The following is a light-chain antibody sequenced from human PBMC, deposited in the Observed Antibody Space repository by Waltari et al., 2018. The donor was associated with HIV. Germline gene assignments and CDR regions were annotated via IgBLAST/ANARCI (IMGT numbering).Light chain of an antibody. J-gene: IGLJ1*01. CDR3: CSYAGSSYV. CDR2: YVS. V-gene: IGLV2-11*01. CDR1: SSDVGGYNY. Sequence: QSALTQPRSVSGSPGQSVTISCTGTSSDVGGYNYVSWYQQHPGKVPKLMIYYVSKRPSGVPDRVSGSKSGNTASLTISGLQAEDEADYYCCSYAGSSYVFGTGTKVTVL.